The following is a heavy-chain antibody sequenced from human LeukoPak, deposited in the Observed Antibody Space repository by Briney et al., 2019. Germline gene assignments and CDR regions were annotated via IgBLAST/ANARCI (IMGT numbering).Heavy chain of an antibody. D-gene: IGHD3-10*01. J-gene: IGHJ4*02. CDR3: TRDPGGLLWFGELFDY. CDR1: GFTFGDYA. Sequence: GGSLRLSCTASGFTFGDYAMSWFRQAPGKGLEWVGFIRSKAYGGTTEYAASVKGRFTISRDDSKSIAYLQMNSLKTEDTAVYYCTRDPGGLLWFGELFDYWGQGTLVTVSS. V-gene: IGHV3-49*03. CDR2: IRSKAYGGTT.